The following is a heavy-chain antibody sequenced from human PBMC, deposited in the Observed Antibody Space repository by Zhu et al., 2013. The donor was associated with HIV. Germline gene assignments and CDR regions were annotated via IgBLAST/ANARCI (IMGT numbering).Heavy chain of an antibody. CDR1: GGTFSSYA. V-gene: IGHV1-69*01. CDR3: ARNHRGRYSGSYSRFDY. Sequence: QVQLVQSGAEVKKPGSSVKVSCKASGGTFSSYAISWVRQAPGQGLEWMGGIIPIFGTANYAQKFQGRVTITADESTSTAYMELSSLRSEDTAVYYCARNHRGRYSGSYSRFDYWGQGTLVTVSS. D-gene: IGHD1-26*01. J-gene: IGHJ4*02. CDR2: IIPIFGTA.